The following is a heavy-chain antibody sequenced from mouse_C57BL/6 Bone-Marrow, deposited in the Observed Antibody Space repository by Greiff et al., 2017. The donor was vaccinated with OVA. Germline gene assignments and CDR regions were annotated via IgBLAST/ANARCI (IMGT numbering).Heavy chain of an antibody. CDR2: IDPSDSYT. Sequence: QVQLQQPGAELVMPGASVKLSCKASGYTFTSYWMHWVKQRPGQGLEWIGEIDPSDSYTNYNQKFKGKSTLTVDKSSSTAYMQLSSLTSEDSAVYYCARSRSTMVTAPFAYWGQGTLVTVSA. CDR3: ARSRSTMVTAPFAY. J-gene: IGHJ3*01. CDR1: GYTFTSYW. D-gene: IGHD2-2*01. V-gene: IGHV1-69*01.